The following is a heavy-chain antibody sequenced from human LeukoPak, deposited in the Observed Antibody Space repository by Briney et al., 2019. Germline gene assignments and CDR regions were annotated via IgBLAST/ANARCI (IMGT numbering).Heavy chain of an antibody. Sequence: SETLSLTCTVSGGSISSYYWSWIRQPAGKGLEWIGRIYTSGSTNYNPSLKSRVTMSVDTSKNQFSLKLSSVTAADTAVYYCAREQVGSSSTRFDPWGQGTLVTVSS. J-gene: IGHJ5*02. CDR3: AREQVGSSSTRFDP. CDR2: IYTSGST. V-gene: IGHV4-4*07. CDR1: GGSISSYY. D-gene: IGHD6-13*01.